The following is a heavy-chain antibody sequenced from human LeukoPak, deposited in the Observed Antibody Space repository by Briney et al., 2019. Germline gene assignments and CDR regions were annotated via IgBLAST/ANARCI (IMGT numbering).Heavy chain of an antibody. Sequence: PSETLSLTCAVYGGSFSGYYWSWIRQPPGKGLEWIGEINHSGSTNYNPSPKSRVTISVDTSKNQFSLKLSSVTAADTAVYYCARAVAGTLILDYWGQGTLVTVSS. CDR2: INHSGST. V-gene: IGHV4-34*01. D-gene: IGHD6-19*01. CDR3: ARAVAGTLILDY. CDR1: GGSFSGYY. J-gene: IGHJ4*02.